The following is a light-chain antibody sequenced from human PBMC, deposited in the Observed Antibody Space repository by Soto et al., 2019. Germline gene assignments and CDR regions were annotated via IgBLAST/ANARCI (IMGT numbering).Light chain of an antibody. CDR3: CSYAGSNYV. V-gene: IGLV2-23*01. J-gene: IGLJ1*01. Sequence: QSLLTQPASGSGSPGQSITISCPGTSSDVGSYNLVSWYQQHPGKAPKLMIYEGSKRPSGVSNRFSGSKSGNTASLTISGLHAQDEADYYCCSYAGSNYVFGTGTKVTVL. CDR2: EGS. CDR1: SSDVGSYNL.